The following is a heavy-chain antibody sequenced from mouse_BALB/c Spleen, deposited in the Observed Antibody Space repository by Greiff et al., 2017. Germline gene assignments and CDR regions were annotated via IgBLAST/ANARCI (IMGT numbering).Heavy chain of an antibody. CDR1: GYSITSDYA. Sequence: EVKLVESGPGLVKPSQSLSLTCTVTGYSITSDYAWNWIRQFPGNKLEWMGYISYSGSTSYNPSLKSRISITRDTSKNQFFLQLNSVTTEDTATYYCARVGGYGKHYFDYWGQGTTLTVSS. D-gene: IGHD2-10*02. CDR2: ISYSGST. CDR3: ARVGGYGKHYFDY. V-gene: IGHV3-2*02. J-gene: IGHJ2*01.